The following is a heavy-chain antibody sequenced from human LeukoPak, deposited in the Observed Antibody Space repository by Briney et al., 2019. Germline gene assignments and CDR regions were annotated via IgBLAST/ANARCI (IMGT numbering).Heavy chain of an antibody. CDR1: GYTFTSYA. D-gene: IGHD5-12*01. CDR3: ARDPIDIGYFQH. Sequence: ASVKVSCKASGYTFTSYAMHWVRQAPGQRLEWMGWINAGNGNTNYAQKLQGRVTMTTDTSTSTAYMELRSLRSDDTAVYYCARDPIDIGYFQHWGQGTLVTVSS. V-gene: IGHV1-3*01. CDR2: INAGNGNT. J-gene: IGHJ1*01.